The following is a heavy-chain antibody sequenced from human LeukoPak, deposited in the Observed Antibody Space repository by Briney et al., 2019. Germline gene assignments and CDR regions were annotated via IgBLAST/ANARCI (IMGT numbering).Heavy chain of an antibody. Sequence: GGSLRLSCVASGFIFSDYGMHWVRQAPGEGLEWVAFIRSDGSVKYYAESVKGRITISRDNSKNTLYLQMNSLRTDDTAVYYCARAKWELLDYWGQGTLVTVSS. V-gene: IGHV3-30*02. CDR2: IRSDGSVK. CDR1: GFIFSDYG. D-gene: IGHD1-26*01. J-gene: IGHJ4*02. CDR3: ARAKWELLDY.